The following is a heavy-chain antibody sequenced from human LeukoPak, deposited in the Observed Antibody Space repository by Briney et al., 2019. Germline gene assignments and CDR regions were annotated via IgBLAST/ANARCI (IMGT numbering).Heavy chain of an antibody. CDR3: ARGPTWIQLWLQRYYFDY. Sequence: PGGSLRLSCAASGSTFSSYAMSWVRQPPGKGLEWIGEINHSGSTNYNPSLKSRVTISVDTSKNQFSLKLSSVTAADTAVYYCARGPTWIQLWLQRYYFDYWGQGTLVTVSS. D-gene: IGHD5-18*01. V-gene: IGHV4-34*01. CDR1: GSTFSSYA. CDR2: INHSGST. J-gene: IGHJ4*02.